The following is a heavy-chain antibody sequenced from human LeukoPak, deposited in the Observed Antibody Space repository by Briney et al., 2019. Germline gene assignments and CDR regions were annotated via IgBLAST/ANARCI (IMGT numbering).Heavy chain of an antibody. CDR2: FDPEDGET. J-gene: IGHJ6*02. CDR3: ATAGGDYINYYYGMDV. CDR1: GYTLTELS. Sequence: ASVKVSCKVSGYTLTELSMHWVRQAPGKGLEWMGGFDPEDGETIYAQKFQGRVTMTEDTSTDTAYMELSSLRSEDTAVYYCATAGGDYINYYYGMDVWGQGTTVTVSS. D-gene: IGHD4-17*01. V-gene: IGHV1-24*01.